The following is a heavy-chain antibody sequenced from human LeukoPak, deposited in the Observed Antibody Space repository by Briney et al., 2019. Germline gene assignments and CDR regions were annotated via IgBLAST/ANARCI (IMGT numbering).Heavy chain of an antibody. CDR3: ARDRVRGLVVRPNWFDP. J-gene: IGHJ5*02. V-gene: IGHV3-21*01. D-gene: IGHD2-15*01. CDR2: ISSSSSYI. CDR1: GFTFSSYS. Sequence: PGGSLRLSCAASGFTFSSYSMNWVRQAPGKGLEWVSSISSSSSYIYYADSVKGRFTISRDNAKKSLYLQMNSLGAEDTAVYYCARDRVRGLVVRPNWFDPWGQGTLVTVSS.